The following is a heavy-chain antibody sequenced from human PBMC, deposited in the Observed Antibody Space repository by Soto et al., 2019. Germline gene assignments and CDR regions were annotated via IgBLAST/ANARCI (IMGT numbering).Heavy chain of an antibody. CDR2: MDPKSGYT. CDR1: GYTFTSYD. CDR3: ARGRGWRDN. V-gene: IGHV1-8*01. Sequence: ASVKVSCKASGYTFTSYDINWVRQAAGHGLEWMGWMDPKSGYTDYAQKFQGRVTMTRNTSISTAYMELSSLGSEDTAVYYCARGRGWRDNWGQGTLVTVSS. D-gene: IGHD6-19*01. J-gene: IGHJ4*02.